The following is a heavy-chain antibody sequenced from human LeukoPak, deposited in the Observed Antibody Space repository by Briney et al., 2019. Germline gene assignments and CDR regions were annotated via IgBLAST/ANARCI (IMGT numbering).Heavy chain of an antibody. CDR2: ISYDGSNK. D-gene: IGHD5-18*01. V-gene: IGHV3-30-3*01. J-gene: IGHJ4*02. Sequence: LSGRSLRLSCAASGFTFSSYAMHWVRQAPGKGLEWVAVISYDGSNKYYADSVKGRFTISRDNSKNTLYLQMNSLRAEDTAVYYCARDSGYGYRGSDYWGQGTLVIVSS. CDR1: GFTFSSYA. CDR3: ARDSGYGYRGSDY.